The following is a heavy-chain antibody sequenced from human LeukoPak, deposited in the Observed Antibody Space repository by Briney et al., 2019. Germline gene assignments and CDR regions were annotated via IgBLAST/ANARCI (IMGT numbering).Heavy chain of an antibody. J-gene: IGHJ4*02. CDR2: INSDRSST. CDR3: ARDLWGYCSGGSCYSGFASDY. D-gene: IGHD2-15*01. Sequence: PGGSLRLSCAASGFTFSSYWMHWVRQAPGKGLVWVSRINSDRSSTSYADSVKGRFTISRDNAKNTLYLQMNSLGAEDTAVYYCARDLWGYCSGGSCYSGFASDYWGQGTLVTVSS. CDR1: GFTFSSYW. V-gene: IGHV3-74*01.